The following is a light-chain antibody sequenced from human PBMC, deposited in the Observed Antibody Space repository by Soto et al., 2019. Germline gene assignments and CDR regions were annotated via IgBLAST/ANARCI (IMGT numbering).Light chain of an antibody. CDR1: SSDVGDYKY. V-gene: IGLV2-8*01. J-gene: IGLJ2*01. CDR2: EVD. CDR3: SSYAGSNVI. Sequence: QSVLTQPPSASGSPGQSVTISCTGTSSDVGDYKYVSWYQQHPGKAPKLMIYEVDKRPSGVPDRFSGSKSGNTASLAVSGLQAEDEADYFCSSYAGSNVIFGGGTKLPS.